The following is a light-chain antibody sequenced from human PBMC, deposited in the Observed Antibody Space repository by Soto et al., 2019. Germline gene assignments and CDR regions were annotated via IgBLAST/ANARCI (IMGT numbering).Light chain of an antibody. J-gene: IGLJ1*01. Sequence: QSALTQPASVSGSPGQSITISCTGTSSDVGGYNYVSWYQQHPGKAPKLMIYEVSNRPSGVSNRFSGSKSGNTASLTISGLQPDDEDAYYCSTYTSSSTYVFGTGTKVTVL. CDR3: STYTSSSTYV. CDR1: SSDVGGYNY. V-gene: IGLV2-14*01. CDR2: EVS.